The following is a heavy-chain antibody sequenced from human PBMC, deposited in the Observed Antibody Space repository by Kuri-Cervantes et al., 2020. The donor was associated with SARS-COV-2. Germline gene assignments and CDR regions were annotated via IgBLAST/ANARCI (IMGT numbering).Heavy chain of an antibody. CDR2: IHYSGST. CDR3: ARLGATKGSYYYGVDV. CDR1: GGSVSGYY. D-gene: IGHD1-26*01. V-gene: IGHV4-59*02. Sequence: GSLRLSCIVSGGSVSGYYWTWMRQPPGKGLEWIGNIHYSGSTNYNTSLDSRVTISVDTSKNQLSLRLSSVTAADTAVYYCARLGATKGSYYYGVDVWGQGTTVTVSS. J-gene: IGHJ6*02.